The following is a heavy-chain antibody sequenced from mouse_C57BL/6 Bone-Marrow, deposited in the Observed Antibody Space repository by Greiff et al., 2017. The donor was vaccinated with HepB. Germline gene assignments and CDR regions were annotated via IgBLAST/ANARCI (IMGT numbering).Heavy chain of an antibody. CDR2: IYYSGTI. Sequence: DVQLQESGPGLVKPSQTVFLTCTVTGISITTGNYRWSWIRQFPGNKLEWIGYIYYSGTITYNPSLTSRTTITIDTPKNQFFLEMNSLTAEDTATYYCARAGDGYAYFDYWGQGTTLTVSS. D-gene: IGHD2-2*01. V-gene: IGHV3-5*01. J-gene: IGHJ2*01. CDR1: GISITTGNYR. CDR3: ARAGDGYAYFDY.